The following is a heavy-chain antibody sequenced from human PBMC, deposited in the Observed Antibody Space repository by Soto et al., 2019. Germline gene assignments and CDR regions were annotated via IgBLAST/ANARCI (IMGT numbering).Heavy chain of an antibody. V-gene: IGHV3-30*18. CDR2: ISYDGSNK. CDR1: GFTFSSYG. J-gene: IGHJ6*02. D-gene: IGHD3-10*01. Sequence: GGSLRLSCAASGFTFSSYGMHWVRQAPGKGLEGVAVISYDGSNKYYADSVKGRFTISRDNSKNTLYLQMNSLRAEDTAVYYCAKGQQAYGSGSHNFGYGMDVWGQGTTVTVSS. CDR3: AKGQQAYGSGSHNFGYGMDV.